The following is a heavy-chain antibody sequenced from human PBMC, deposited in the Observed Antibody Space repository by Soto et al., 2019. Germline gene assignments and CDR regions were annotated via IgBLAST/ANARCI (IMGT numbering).Heavy chain of an antibody. D-gene: IGHD3-22*01. Sequence: EVQLVESGGGLVQPGGSLRLSCAASGFTVRSNYMSWVRQAPGKGLEWVSVIYSGGSTYYADSVKGRFTLYLQMNSLRAEDTAVYYCARDRYYYDSRPLNWYFDLWGRGTLVTVSS. CDR1: GFTVRSNY. J-gene: IGHJ2*01. CDR3: ARDRYYYDSRPLNWYFDL. V-gene: IGHV3-66*01. CDR2: IYSGGST.